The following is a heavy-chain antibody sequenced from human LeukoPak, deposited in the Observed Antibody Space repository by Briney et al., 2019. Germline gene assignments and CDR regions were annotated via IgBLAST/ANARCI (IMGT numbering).Heavy chain of an antibody. V-gene: IGHV3-30*18. J-gene: IGHJ4*02. CDR2: ISYDGSNK. CDR3: AKDSLYYGSGSYNSLDY. CDR1: GFTFSSYG. D-gene: IGHD3-10*01. Sequence: GRSLRLSCAASGFTFSSYGMHWVRQAPGKWLGLVAVISYDGSNKYYADSVKCRFTISRHNSKNTLYLQMNSLRAEDTAVYYCAKDSLYYGSGSYNSLDYWGQGTLVTVSS.